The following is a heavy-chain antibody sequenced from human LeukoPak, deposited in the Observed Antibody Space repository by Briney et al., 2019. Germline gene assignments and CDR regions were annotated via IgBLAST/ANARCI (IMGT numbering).Heavy chain of an antibody. CDR3: ARPRIVGATAPRGYFDY. CDR2: LYYMRGA. V-gene: IGHV4-59*01. Sequence: SETLSLTCTVSGGSISGYYWSWSRQPPGKGVEWIGNLYYMRGAWYKSSLKSRVTTSVDTSRNEFSLKLSSVTAADTAVYYCARPRIVGATAPRGYFDYWGQGTLVTVSS. CDR1: GGSISGYY. D-gene: IGHD1-26*01. J-gene: IGHJ4*02.